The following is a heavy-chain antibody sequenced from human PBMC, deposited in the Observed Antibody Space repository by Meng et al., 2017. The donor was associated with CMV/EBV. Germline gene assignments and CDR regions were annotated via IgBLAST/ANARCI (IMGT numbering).Heavy chain of an antibody. V-gene: IGHV4-34*01. CDR2: INHSGST. Sequence: SETLSLTCAVYGGSFSGYYWSWIRQPPGKGLEWIGEINHSGSTNYNPSLKSRVTISVDTSKNQFSLKLSSVTAADTAVYYCARGPTYYYYYGMDVWGQGTAVTVSS. J-gene: IGHJ6*02. CDR1: GGSFSGYY. CDR3: ARGPTYYYYYGMDV.